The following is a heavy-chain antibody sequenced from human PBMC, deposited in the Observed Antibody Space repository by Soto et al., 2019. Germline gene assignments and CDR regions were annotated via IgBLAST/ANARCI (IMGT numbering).Heavy chain of an antibody. Sequence: ASVKVSCKASGGTFSSYAISWVRQAPGQGLEWMGGIIPIFGTANYAQKFQGRVTITADESTSTAYMELSSLRSEDTAVYYCARDENWNYPHYGMDVWGQGTTVTVS. CDR1: GGTFSSYA. D-gene: IGHD1-7*01. CDR2: IIPIFGTA. J-gene: IGHJ6*02. CDR3: ARDENWNYPHYGMDV. V-gene: IGHV1-69*13.